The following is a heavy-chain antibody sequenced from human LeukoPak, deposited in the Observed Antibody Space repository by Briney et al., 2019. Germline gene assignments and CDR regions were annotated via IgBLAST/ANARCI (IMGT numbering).Heavy chain of an antibody. Sequence: PSETLPLTCTVSGGSISSYYWSGIRQPAGKGLEWIGRIHTSGSTNYNPSLKSRVTISIDTSKNQFSLKLTSVTAADTAVYYCAGSREYWDWHFDLWGRGAPVTVSP. V-gene: IGHV4-4*07. CDR1: GGSISSYY. CDR2: IHTSGST. CDR3: AGSREYWDWHFDL. J-gene: IGHJ2*01. D-gene: IGHD2-8*02.